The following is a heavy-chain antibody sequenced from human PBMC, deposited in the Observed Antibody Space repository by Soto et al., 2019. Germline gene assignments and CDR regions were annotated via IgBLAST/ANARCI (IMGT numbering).Heavy chain of an antibody. J-gene: IGHJ4*02. CDR1: GYTFTSYW. CDR3: VRSGTSSGRFSDY. V-gene: IGHV5-51*01. Sequence: PGGSLKISCKGSGYTFTSYWIGWVRQMPGEGLEWMGVIYPSGSDIRYSPSFQGKVTISADKSITTAYLQWSSLKAADTAMYYCVRSGTSSGRFSDYWGQGTLVTVSS. CDR2: IYPSGSDI. D-gene: IGHD2-15*01.